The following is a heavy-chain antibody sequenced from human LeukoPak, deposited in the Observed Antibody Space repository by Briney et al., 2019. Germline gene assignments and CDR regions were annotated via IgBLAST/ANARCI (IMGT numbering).Heavy chain of an antibody. CDR1: GYTFTSYG. CDR2: ISSYNGNT. D-gene: IGHD3-10*01. J-gene: IGHJ3*02. CDR3: ARAGSTAAAAFDI. Sequence: ASVKVSCKASGYTFTSYGISWVRQAPGQGLEWMGWISSYNGNTNYVQKFQGRVTMTTDTSTTTAYMEVRSLRSDDTAVYYCARAGSTAAAAFDIWGQGTTVTVSS. V-gene: IGHV1-18*01.